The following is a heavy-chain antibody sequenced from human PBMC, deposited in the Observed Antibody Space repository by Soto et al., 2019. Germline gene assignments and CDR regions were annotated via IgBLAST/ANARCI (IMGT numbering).Heavy chain of an antibody. CDR1: GGSFSGYY. V-gene: IGHV4-34*01. CDR2: INHSGST. J-gene: IGHJ6*03. D-gene: IGHD3-10*01. CDR3: AREKNYYGSGSYLAGYYYYYMDV. Sequence: PSETLSLTCAVYGGSFSGYYWSWIRQPPGKGLEWIGEINHSGSTNYNPSLKSRVTISVDTSKNQFSLKLSSVTAADTAVYYCAREKNYYGSGSYLAGYYYYYMDVWGKGTTVT.